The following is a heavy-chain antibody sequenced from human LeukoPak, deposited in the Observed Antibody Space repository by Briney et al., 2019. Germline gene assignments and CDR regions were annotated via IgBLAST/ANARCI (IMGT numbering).Heavy chain of an antibody. V-gene: IGHV3-7*01. Sequence: GGSLRLSCAASGFTFSSYWMSWVRQAPGKGLEWVANIKQDGSQKYYVDSVKGRFSISRDNAKNSLYLQMNSLRAEDTALYYCARKRPNYFDYWGQGTLVTVSS. J-gene: IGHJ4*02. CDR3: ARKRPNYFDY. CDR2: IKQDGSQK. CDR1: GFTFSSYW.